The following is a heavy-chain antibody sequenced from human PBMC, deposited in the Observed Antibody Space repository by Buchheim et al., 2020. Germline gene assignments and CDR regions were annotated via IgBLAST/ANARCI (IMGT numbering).Heavy chain of an antibody. CDR3: ARRLRDYYYYYGMDV. J-gene: IGHJ6*02. D-gene: IGHD4-17*01. CDR2: INPNSGGT. Sequence: QVQLVQSGAEVKKPGASVKVSCKASGYTFTGYYMHWVRQAPGQGLEWMGRINPNSGGTNYAQKFQGRVTMTRAPSISTASMELSRLRSDDTAVYYCARRLRDYYYYYGMDVWGQGTT. CDR1: GYTFTGYY. V-gene: IGHV1-2*06.